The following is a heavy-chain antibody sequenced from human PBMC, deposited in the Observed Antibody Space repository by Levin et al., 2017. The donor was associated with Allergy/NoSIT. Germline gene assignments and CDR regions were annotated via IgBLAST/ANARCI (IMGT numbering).Heavy chain of an antibody. CDR1: GGSISRSSYF. CDR2: IYHTGST. Sequence: SQTLSLPCTVSGGSISRSSYFWGWIRQPPGKGLEWIGSIYHTGSTYYNASLKSRVTISVETPKNQFSLKLSSVTAADTAVYYCARHRPTYSSGWNTPDFDYWGQGTLVTVSS. J-gene: IGHJ4*02. V-gene: IGHV4-39*01. D-gene: IGHD6-19*01. CDR3: ARHRPTYSSGWNTPDFDY.